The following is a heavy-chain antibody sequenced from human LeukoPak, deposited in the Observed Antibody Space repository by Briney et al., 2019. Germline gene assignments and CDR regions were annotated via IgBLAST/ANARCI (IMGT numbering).Heavy chain of an antibody. CDR2: INPSGGST. D-gene: IGHD1-26*01. V-gene: IGHV1-46*01. J-gene: IGHJ1*01. CDR3: SAEWEPLSFQH. CDR1: GYTFTSYY. Sequence: ASVKVSCKASGYTFTSYYMHWVRQAPGQGLEWMGIINPSGGSTSYAQKFQGRVTMTRDTSTSTVYMELSSLRSEDTAVYYCSAEWEPLSFQHWGQGTLVSVSS.